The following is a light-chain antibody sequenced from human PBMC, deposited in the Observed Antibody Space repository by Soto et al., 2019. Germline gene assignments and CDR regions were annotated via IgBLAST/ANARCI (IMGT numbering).Light chain of an antibody. CDR1: QSIDTY. J-gene: IGKJ1*01. V-gene: IGKV1-39*01. Sequence: DIPMTQSPSSLSASVGDRVSITCRASQSIDTYLNWYQQKPGKAPSLLIYAASSLLSGVPSRFSGSGFGTAFTLTITSLQPEDSAMYYCQQSWSAPWTFGQGTRVDIK. CDR2: AAS. CDR3: QQSWSAPWT.